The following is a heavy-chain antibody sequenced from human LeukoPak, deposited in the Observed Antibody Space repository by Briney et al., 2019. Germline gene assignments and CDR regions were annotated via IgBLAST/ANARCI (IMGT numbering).Heavy chain of an antibody. CDR2: IYYSGST. V-gene: IGHV4-59*01. Sequence: SETLSLTCTVSGGSISSYYWSWIRQPPGKGLEWIGYIYYSGSTNYNPSLKSRVTVSVDTSKNQFSLKLSSVTAADTAVYYCARDSGFGSGWYYFDYWGQGTLVTVSS. D-gene: IGHD6-19*01. J-gene: IGHJ4*02. CDR1: GGSISSYY. CDR3: ARDSGFGSGWYYFDY.